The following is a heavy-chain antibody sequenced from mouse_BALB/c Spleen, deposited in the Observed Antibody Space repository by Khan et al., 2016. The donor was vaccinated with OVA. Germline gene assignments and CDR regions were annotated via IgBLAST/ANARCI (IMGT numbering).Heavy chain of an antibody. CDR3: ARAYYRDDGYYAMDY. J-gene: IGHJ4*01. Sequence: QVQLKQSGPGLVAPSQSLSITCTVSGFSLSRYSVHWVRQPPGKDLEWLGMIWGGGSTAYNSALKSRLSIIKENSKSQVFLKMNSLQTDDTAMYYCARAYYRDDGYYAMDYWGQGTSVTVSS. CDR2: IWGGGST. CDR1: GFSLSRYS. D-gene: IGHD2-14*01. V-gene: IGHV2-6-4*01.